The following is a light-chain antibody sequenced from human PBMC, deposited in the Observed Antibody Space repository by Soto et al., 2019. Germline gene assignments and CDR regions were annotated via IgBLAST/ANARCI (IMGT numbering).Light chain of an antibody. V-gene: IGLV2-14*01. CDR3: SSYTSNTIWV. Sequence: QSALTQPASVSGSPGQSINISCTGTSSDVGGYKYVSWYQQHPGKAPKLMIFAVANRPSGVSNRFSGSKSGNTASLTISGLQAEDEADYYCSSYTSNTIWVFGGGTKLTVL. CDR2: AVA. J-gene: IGLJ3*02. CDR1: SSDVGGYKY.